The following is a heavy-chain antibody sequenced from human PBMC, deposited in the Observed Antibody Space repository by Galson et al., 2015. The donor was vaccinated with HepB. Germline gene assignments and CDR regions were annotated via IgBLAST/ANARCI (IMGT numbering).Heavy chain of an antibody. J-gene: IGHJ6*02. CDR2: ISAYNGNT. CDR1: GYTFNSYG. Sequence: SVKVSCKASGYTFNSYGISWVRQAPGQGLEWMGWISAYNGNTNYAQKLQGRVTMTTDTSTSTAYMELRSLRSDDTAMYYCARDGPNYYYYATDVWGQGTTVTVSS. CDR3: ARDGPNYYYYATDV. V-gene: IGHV1-18*04.